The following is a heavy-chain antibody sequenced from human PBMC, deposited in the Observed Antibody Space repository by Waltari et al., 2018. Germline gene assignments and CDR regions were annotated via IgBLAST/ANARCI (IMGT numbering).Heavy chain of an antibody. D-gene: IGHD2-2*01. J-gene: IGHJ4*02. CDR2: IRYEGSDR. CDR1: GFIFNNYD. V-gene: IGHV3-30*02. Sequence: QVQLVESGGGVVQPGGSLRLSCAASGFIFNNYDLHWVRQAPGEGLEWVAFIRYEGSDRKYAESVKSRFTTSRDNSNNMLFLEMNSLRPEDTAVYYCAKDPGSSTSYGIDYWGQGTLVTVSS. CDR3: AKDPGSSTSYGIDY.